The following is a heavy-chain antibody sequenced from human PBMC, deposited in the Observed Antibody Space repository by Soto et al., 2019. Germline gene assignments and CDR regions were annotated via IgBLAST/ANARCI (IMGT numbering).Heavy chain of an antibody. V-gene: IGHV3-23*01. CDR3: ANPLTTESTPYYYYYYMDV. Sequence: GGSLRLSCAASGFTFSSYAMSWVRQAPGKGLEWVSAISGSGGSTYYADSVKGRFTISRDNSKNTLYLQMNSLRAEDTAVYDWANPLTTESTPYYYYYYMDVWGKGTTVTVSS. J-gene: IGHJ6*03. CDR1: GFTFSSYA. CDR2: ISGSGGST. D-gene: IGHD4-4*01.